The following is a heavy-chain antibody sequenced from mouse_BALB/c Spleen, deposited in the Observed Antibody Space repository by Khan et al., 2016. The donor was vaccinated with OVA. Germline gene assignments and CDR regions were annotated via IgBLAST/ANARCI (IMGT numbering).Heavy chain of an antibody. Sequence: EVQLQESGGGLVQPGGSRKLSCAASGFTFSSFGMHWVRQAPEKGLEWVAYISSDSSTIYYADTVKGRFTISRDNPKNTLFLQMTSLRSDDTAMYYGTSSFYSGYYLAYWGQGTTLTVSS. V-gene: IGHV5-17*02. D-gene: IGHD1-1*01. CDR3: TSSFYSGYYLAY. CDR1: GFTFSSFG. J-gene: IGHJ2*01. CDR2: ISSDSSTI.